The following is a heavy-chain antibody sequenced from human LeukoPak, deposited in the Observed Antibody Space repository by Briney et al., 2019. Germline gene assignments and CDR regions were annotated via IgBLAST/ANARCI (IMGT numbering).Heavy chain of an antibody. J-gene: IGHJ5*02. CDR3: ARYLGAGTYTSFDL. V-gene: IGHV1-2*02. CDR1: AHTFTGYS. Sequence: SGTVSCLASAHTFTGYSIHCVRHAPGQGLGWMGWSNPNIGGTNYAQSLQGRVTMTRDTSISTAYMELGRLRSDDTAVYYCARYLGAGTYTSFDLWGQGTLVTVSS. CDR2: SNPNIGGT. D-gene: IGHD1-26*01.